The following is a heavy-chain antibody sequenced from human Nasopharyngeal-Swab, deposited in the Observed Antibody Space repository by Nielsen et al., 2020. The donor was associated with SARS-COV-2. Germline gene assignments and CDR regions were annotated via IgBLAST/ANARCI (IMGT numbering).Heavy chain of an antibody. Sequence: WIRQPPGKGLEWVAVIWYDGGNKFYADSAKGRFAISRDNSENTLYLQMNSLRAADTAVYYCARAIFGVVIIFNYYYMDVWGKGTTVTVSS. D-gene: IGHD3-3*01. V-gene: IGHV3-33*01. CDR3: ARAIFGVVIIFNYYYMDV. J-gene: IGHJ6*03. CDR2: IWYDGGNK.